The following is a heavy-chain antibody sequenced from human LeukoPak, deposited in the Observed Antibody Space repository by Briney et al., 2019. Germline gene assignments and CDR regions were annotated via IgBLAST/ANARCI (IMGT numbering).Heavy chain of an antibody. CDR1: GIPFSRSA. D-gene: IGHD1-26*01. V-gene: IGHV3-23*01. J-gene: IGHJ4*02. CDR2: ISRGGDYT. Sequence: PGGSLRLSCTASGIPFSRSAMSWARQAPGRGLEWVSSISRGGDYTYYADSVKGRFTISRDNSKNILFLRMSTVRAEDTAVYYCAKVVVGPTAYFDSWGQGTLVTVSS. CDR3: AKVVVGPTAYFDS.